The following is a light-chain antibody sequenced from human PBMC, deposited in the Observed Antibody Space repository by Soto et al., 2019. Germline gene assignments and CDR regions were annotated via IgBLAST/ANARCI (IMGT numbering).Light chain of an antibody. CDR3: QQYYSFPYT. Sequence: DIQMTQSPSTLSASVGDRVTITCRASQSISRSLAWYQQKPGKAPNLLIYDASSLESGVPSRFSGSGFGTEFTLTISCLQSEDFATYYCQQYYSFPYTFGQGTRLEIK. J-gene: IGKJ5*01. CDR1: QSISRS. CDR2: DAS. V-gene: IGKV1-5*01.